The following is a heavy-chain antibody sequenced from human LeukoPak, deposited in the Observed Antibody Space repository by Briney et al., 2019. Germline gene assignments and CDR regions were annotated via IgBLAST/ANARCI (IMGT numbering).Heavy chain of an antibody. V-gene: IGHV4-30-4*08. CDR2: IYYSGST. Sequence: SETLSLTCTVSGGSISSGDHYWSWIRQPPGKGREWIGYIYYSGSTYYNPSLKSRVTISVDTSKNQFSLKLSSVTAAATAVYYCARDRDFYGSGIKPDAFDIWGQGTMVTVSS. D-gene: IGHD3-10*01. CDR1: GGSISSGDHY. CDR3: ARDRDFYGSGIKPDAFDI. J-gene: IGHJ3*02.